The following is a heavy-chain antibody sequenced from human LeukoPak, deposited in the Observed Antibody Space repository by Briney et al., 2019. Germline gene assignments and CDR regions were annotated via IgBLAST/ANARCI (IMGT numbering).Heavy chain of an antibody. CDR1: GGSISSYY. J-gene: IGHJ5*02. CDR2: IYTSGST. CDR3: ARSPRSGWYRWFDH. D-gene: IGHD6-19*01. Sequence: SETLSLTCTVSGGSISSYYWSWIRQPAGKGLEWIGRIYTSGSTNYNPSLKSRVTMSADTSKNQFSLKLSSVTAADTAVYYCARSPRSGWYRWFDHWGQGTLVTVSS. V-gene: IGHV4-4*07.